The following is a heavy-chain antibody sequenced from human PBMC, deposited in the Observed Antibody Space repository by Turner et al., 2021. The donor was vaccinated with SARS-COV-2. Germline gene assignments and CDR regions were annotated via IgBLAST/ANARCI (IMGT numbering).Heavy chain of an antibody. CDR2: VKPNSGGT. J-gene: IGHJ4*02. CDR3: ARVYSSSWEYYFDY. CDR1: GSTFSADH. V-gene: IGHV1-2*02. D-gene: IGHD6-13*01. Sequence: QVVLVQSGAELKKPGASVKVSCKASGSTFSADHIHWVRQAPGQGLEWMGWVKPNSGGTNSAQKFQGRVTMTRDTSISTAYMELCRLKSDDTAVYYCARVYSSSWEYYFDYWGQGTLVTVSS.